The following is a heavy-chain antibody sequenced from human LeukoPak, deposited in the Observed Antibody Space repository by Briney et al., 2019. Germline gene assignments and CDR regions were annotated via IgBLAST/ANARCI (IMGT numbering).Heavy chain of an antibody. J-gene: IGHJ4*02. D-gene: IGHD2/OR15-2a*01. CDR2: IVVGSGST. CDR3: AADVIYESD. CDR1: GFTFSNSA. V-gene: IGHV1-58*01. Sequence: SVKVSCKTSGFTFSNSALQWVRQARGQRLEWIGWIVVGSGSTNYAQKFQERVTITRDMSTSTAYMELSSLSSEDTAIYYCAADVIYESDWGQGTLVTVSS.